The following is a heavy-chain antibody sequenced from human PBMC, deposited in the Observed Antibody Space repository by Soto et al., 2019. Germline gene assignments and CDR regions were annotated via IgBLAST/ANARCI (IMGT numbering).Heavy chain of an antibody. Sequence: VQLVESGGGVVQPGRSLRLSCAASGFTFSSYGMHWVRQAPGKGLEWVAVISYDGSNKYYADSVKGRFTISRDNSKNTLYLQMNSLRAEDTAVYYCAKFKQWLVRKNAFDIWGQGTMVTVSS. CDR3: AKFKQWLVRKNAFDI. CDR2: ISYDGSNK. CDR1: GFTFSSYG. D-gene: IGHD6-19*01. V-gene: IGHV3-30*18. J-gene: IGHJ3*02.